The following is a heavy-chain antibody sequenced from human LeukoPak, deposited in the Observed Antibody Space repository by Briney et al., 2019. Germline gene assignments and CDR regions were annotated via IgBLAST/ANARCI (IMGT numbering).Heavy chain of an antibody. Sequence: GGSLRLSCAASGFTFSNALMSWVRQATGKGLEWVGRIKSKTDGGTTDYAAPVKGRFTISRDDSKNTLYLQMNSLKTEDAAVYYCTTSCGGDCYPGDAFDIWGQGTMITVSS. J-gene: IGHJ3*02. D-gene: IGHD2-21*02. V-gene: IGHV3-15*01. CDR2: IKSKTDGGTT. CDR3: TTSCGGDCYPGDAFDI. CDR1: GFTFSNAL.